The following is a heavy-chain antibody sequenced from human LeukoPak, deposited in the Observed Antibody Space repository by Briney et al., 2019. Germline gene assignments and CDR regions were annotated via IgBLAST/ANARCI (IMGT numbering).Heavy chain of an antibody. J-gene: IGHJ4*02. CDR3: AMAGYSSGWYDYSFDY. CDR2: IIPIFGTA. D-gene: IGHD6-19*01. V-gene: IGHV1-69*13. CDR1: GGTFTSYA. Sequence: SVKVSCKASGGTFTSYAISWVRQAPGQGLEWMGGIIPIFGTANYAQKFQGRVTITADESTSTAYMELSSLRSEDTAVYYCAMAGYSSGWYDYSFDYWGQGTLVTVSS.